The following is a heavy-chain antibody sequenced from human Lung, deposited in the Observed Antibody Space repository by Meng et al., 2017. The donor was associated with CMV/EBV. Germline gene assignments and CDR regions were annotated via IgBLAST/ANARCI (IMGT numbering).Heavy chain of an antibody. CDR2: IIPILGIA. V-gene: IGHV1-69*02. Sequence: SCRTSGDTFDKYTISWVRQAPGQGLEWMGRIIPILGIAEYAQKFQGRVTITADKSTSIAYMEVSSLRSEDTAVYYCARVPWTKYLFDYWGQGTLVTVSS. J-gene: IGHJ4*02. CDR3: ARVPWTKYLFDY. CDR1: GDTFDKYT. D-gene: IGHD1-1*01.